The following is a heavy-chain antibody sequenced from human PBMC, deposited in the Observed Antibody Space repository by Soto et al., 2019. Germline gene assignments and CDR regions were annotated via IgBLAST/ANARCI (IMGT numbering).Heavy chain of an antibody. CDR3: ARDNKSPLPPFRGDY. CDR1: GYTFTSYG. V-gene: IGHV1-18*01. D-gene: IGHD3-10*01. J-gene: IGHJ4*02. Sequence: QVPLVQSGAEVKKPGASVKVSCKASGYTFTSYGMSWVRQAPGQGLEWMGWISAYNGNTNYAEKLQARVTMTTDASTSTADMETRNLRSDDTAVYYCARDNKSPLPPFRGDYWGQGTLVTVSS. CDR2: ISAYNGNT.